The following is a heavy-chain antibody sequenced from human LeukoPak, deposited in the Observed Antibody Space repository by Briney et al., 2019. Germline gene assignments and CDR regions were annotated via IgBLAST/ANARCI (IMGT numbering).Heavy chain of an antibody. V-gene: IGHV3-48*03. CDR2: ISSSGNTI. D-gene: IGHD6-6*01. Sequence: PGGSLRLSCEASEFTFTSYELNWVRQAPGKGLEWVSYISSSGNTISYADSVEGRFTISRDNAKNSLYLQVISLRAEDTAVYYCARGPSIAARYDAFDIWGQGTMVTVSS. CDR3: ARGPSIAARYDAFDI. CDR1: EFTFTSYE. J-gene: IGHJ3*02.